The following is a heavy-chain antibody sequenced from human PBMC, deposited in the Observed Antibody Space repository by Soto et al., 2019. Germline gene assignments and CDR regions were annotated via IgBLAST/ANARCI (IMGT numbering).Heavy chain of an antibody. D-gene: IGHD2-15*01. CDR3: ARGRFCGGGSCYRGLDWFDP. CDR2: INHSGST. CDR1: GGSFSDYY. V-gene: IGHV4-34*01. Sequence: QVQLQQWGAGLLKPSETLSLTCAVYGGSFSDYYWSWIRQPPGKGLEWIGEINHSGSTNYNPSLKSRATISVDTPKNQFSLKLSSVTAADTAVYYCARGRFCGGGSCYRGLDWFDPWGQGTLVTVSS. J-gene: IGHJ5*02.